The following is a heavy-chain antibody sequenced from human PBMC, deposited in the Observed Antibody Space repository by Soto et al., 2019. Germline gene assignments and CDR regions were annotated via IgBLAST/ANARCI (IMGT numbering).Heavy chain of an antibody. D-gene: IGHD6-19*01. Sequence: PGGSLRLSCAASGFTFSSYGMHWVRQAPGKGLEWVSSISSSSSYIYYAGSVKGRFTISRDNAKNSLYLQMNSLRAEDTAVYYCAILSGSEAFDIWGQGTMVTVSS. CDR2: ISSSSSYI. J-gene: IGHJ3*02. CDR1: GFTFSSYG. CDR3: AILSGSEAFDI. V-gene: IGHV3-21*01.